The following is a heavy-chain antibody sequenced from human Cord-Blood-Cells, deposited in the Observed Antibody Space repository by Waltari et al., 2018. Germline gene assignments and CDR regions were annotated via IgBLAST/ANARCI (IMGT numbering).Heavy chain of an antibody. V-gene: IGHV3-73*02. CDR1: GFTFRGSA. CDR2: IRSKANSYAT. CDR3: TRWGRDGYNFDY. J-gene: IGHJ4*02. Sequence: EVQLVESGGGLVQPGGSLKLSCAASGFTFRGSAMHWVRQASGKGLEWVCRIRSKANSYATAYSASVKGRFTISRDDSKNTAYLQMNSLKTEDTAVYYCTRWGRDGYNFDYWGQGTLVTVSS. D-gene: IGHD5-12*01.